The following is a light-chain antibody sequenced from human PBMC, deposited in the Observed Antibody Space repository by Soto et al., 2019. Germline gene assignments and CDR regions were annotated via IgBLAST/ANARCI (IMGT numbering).Light chain of an antibody. CDR2: DAS. J-gene: IGKJ4*01. V-gene: IGKV3-15*01. CDR1: QSVSNK. CDR3: QQYDKWPLT. Sequence: EIVMTQSPATLSVSPGERATLSCRASQSVSNKLAWYQQKVGQAPRLLIYDASTRAAGIPARFSGSGSGTKFTLTISSLQSEDFEVYYCQQYDKWPLTFGGGAKVEIK.